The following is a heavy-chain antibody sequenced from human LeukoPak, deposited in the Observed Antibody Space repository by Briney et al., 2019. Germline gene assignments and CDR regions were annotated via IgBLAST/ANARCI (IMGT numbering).Heavy chain of an antibody. D-gene: IGHD2-15*01. V-gene: IGHV3-30*18. CDR2: ISYDGSNK. CDR1: GFTFSSYG. Sequence: GGSLRLSCAASGFTFSSYGMHWVRQAPGKGLEWVAVISYDGSNKYYADSVKGRFTISRDNSKNTLYLQMNSLRAEDTAVYYCAKEIGVRSARPTGFDYWGQGTLVTVSS. CDR3: AKEIGVRSARPTGFDY. J-gene: IGHJ4*02.